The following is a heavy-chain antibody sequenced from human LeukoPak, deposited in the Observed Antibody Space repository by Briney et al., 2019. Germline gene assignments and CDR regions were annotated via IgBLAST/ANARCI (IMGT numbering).Heavy chain of an antibody. D-gene: IGHD6-19*01. CDR1: GYTFTGYY. V-gene: IGHV1-2*02. J-gene: IGHJ4*02. CDR3: SRSSGWKYNIDY. CDR2: INPNSGGT. Sequence: ASVKVSCKASGYTFTGYYMHWVRQAPGQGLEWMGWINPNSGGTNYAQKFQGRVTMTRDTSISTAYMELSRLRSDDTAMYYCSRSSGWKYNIDYWGQGTLVTVSS.